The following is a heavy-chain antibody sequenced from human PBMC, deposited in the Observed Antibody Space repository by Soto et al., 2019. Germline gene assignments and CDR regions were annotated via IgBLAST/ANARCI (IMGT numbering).Heavy chain of an antibody. V-gene: IGHV1-18*04. CDR1: GYTFTSYG. J-gene: IGHJ4*02. CDR3: AKATVTTLIADGLDY. D-gene: IGHD4-17*01. Sequence: GASVKVSCKASGYTFTSYGISWVRQAPGQGLEWMGWISAYNGNTNYAQKLQGRVTMTTDTSTSTAYMELRSLRSGDTAVYYCAKATVTTLIADGLDYWGQGTLVTVSS. CDR2: ISAYNGNT.